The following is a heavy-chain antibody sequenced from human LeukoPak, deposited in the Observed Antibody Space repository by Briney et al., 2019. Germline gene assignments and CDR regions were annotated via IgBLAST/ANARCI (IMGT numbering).Heavy chain of an antibody. V-gene: IGHV3-21*01. D-gene: IGHD3-3*01. CDR3: ARALYYDFWRSPEAFDI. CDR1: GFTFSSYS. J-gene: IGHJ3*02. Sequence: GGSLRLSCAASGFTFSSYSMNWVRQAPGKGLEWVSSISSSSSYIYYADSVKGRFTISRDNAKNSLYLQMNSLRAEDTAVYYCARALYYDFWRSPEAFDIWGQGTMVTVSS. CDR2: ISSSSSYI.